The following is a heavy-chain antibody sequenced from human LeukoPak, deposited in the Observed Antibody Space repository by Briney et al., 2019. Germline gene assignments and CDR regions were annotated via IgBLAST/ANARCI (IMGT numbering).Heavy chain of an antibody. J-gene: IGHJ4*02. CDR1: GFIVSSNY. D-gene: IGHD1-26*01. V-gene: IGHV3-53*01. CDR2: IYRGGSI. Sequence: HPGGSLRPSCVASGFIVSSNYMSWVRQAPGKGLEWVSVIYRGGSIYYADSVKGRFTISGDNSKNMLYLQMNSLRAEDTAVYYCARDMGATVFDYWGQGTLVTVSS. CDR3: ARDMGATVFDY.